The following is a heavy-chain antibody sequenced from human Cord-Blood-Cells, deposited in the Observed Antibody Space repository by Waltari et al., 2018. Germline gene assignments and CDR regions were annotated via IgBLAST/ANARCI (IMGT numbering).Heavy chain of an antibody. CDR2: IIPIFGTA. CDR3: AREYCSSTSCYFDY. CDR1: GGTFSSYA. V-gene: IGHV1-69*01. J-gene: IGHJ4*02. Sequence: QVQLVQSGAEVKKPGSSVKVSCKASGGTFSSYAISWVRQAPGQGLEWRGGIIPIFGTANYAKKFQDRVTSTADESTSTAYMELSSLRSEDTAVYYCAREYCSSTSCYFDYWGQGTLVTVSS. D-gene: IGHD2-2*01.